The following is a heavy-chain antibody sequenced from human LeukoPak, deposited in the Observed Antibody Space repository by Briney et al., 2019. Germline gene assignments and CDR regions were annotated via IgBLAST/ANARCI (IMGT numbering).Heavy chain of an antibody. CDR1: GITVSTNY. CDR3: ARDPLGYYYGSGTHYFDF. Sequence: GGSLRLSCAASGITVSTNYMNWVRQAPGKGLEWVSVIYSTDKTNYADSVQGRFTISRDPSKNTVYLQMNSLRGEDTAVYYCARDPLGYYYGSGTHYFDFWGQGTLVTVSS. J-gene: IGHJ4*02. V-gene: IGHV3-53*01. D-gene: IGHD3-10*01. CDR2: IYSTDKT.